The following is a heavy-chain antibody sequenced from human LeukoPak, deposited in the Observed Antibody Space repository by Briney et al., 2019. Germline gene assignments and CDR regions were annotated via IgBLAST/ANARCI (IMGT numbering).Heavy chain of an antibody. D-gene: IGHD6-13*01. V-gene: IGHV4-31*03. Sequence: PSQTLSLTCTVSGGSISSGGYYWSWIRQHPGKGLEWIGYIYYSGSTYYNPSLKSRVTISVDTSKNQFSLKLSSVTAADTAVYYCASETPPGNNRIAAAGIVNGMDVWGQGTTVTVSS. J-gene: IGHJ6*02. CDR3: ASETPPGNNRIAAAGIVNGMDV. CDR1: GGSISSGGYY. CDR2: IYYSGST.